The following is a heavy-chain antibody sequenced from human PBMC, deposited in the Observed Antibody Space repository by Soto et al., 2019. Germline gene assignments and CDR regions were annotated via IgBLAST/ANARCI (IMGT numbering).Heavy chain of an antibody. J-gene: IGHJ6*02. CDR2: IIPIFGTA. CDR1: GGTFSTYA. Sequence: QVQLVQSGAEVKKPGSSVKVSCKSSGGTFSTYAISWVRQADGQGLEWMGGIIPIFGTANYAQKFQGRVTITADESTTTAYMELISLRSEDTAVYYCARDEMVVATGSRTWHYYYGMDVWGQGTTVTVSS. D-gene: IGHD2-15*01. CDR3: ARDEMVVATGSRTWHYYYGMDV. V-gene: IGHV1-69*12.